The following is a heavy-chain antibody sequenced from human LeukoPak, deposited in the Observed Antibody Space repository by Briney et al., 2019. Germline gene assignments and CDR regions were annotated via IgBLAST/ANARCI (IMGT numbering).Heavy chain of an antibody. Sequence: GRSLGLSCAASGFTFSSYGMHWVRQAPGKGLEWVAVISYDGSNKYYADSVKGRFTISRDNPKNTLYLQTNSLRAEDTAVYYCARDLGIVRGGFPKTANWFDPWGQGTLVTVSS. J-gene: IGHJ5*02. D-gene: IGHD3-10*01. CDR2: ISYDGSNK. CDR1: GFTFSSYG. V-gene: IGHV3-30-3*01. CDR3: ARDLGIVRGGFPKTANWFDP.